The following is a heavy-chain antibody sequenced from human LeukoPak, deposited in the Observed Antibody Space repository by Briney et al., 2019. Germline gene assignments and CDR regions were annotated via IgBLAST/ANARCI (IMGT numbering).Heavy chain of an antibody. Sequence: KASETLSLTCTVSGGSISNYYWSWIRQPAGKGLEWIGRIYPSGSTNDNPALKSRVTTSVDTSKNQFSLKLSSVSAADTAVYYCAREEITAAGRSLDYWGQGTLVTVSS. CDR2: IYPSGST. J-gene: IGHJ4*02. CDR3: AREEITAAGRSLDY. CDR1: GGSISNYY. D-gene: IGHD6-13*01. V-gene: IGHV4-4*07.